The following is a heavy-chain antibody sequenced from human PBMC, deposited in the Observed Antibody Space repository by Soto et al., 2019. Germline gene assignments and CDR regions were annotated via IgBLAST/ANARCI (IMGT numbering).Heavy chain of an antibody. D-gene: IGHD2-2*01. CDR3: APVPAATSYYDMDV. V-gene: IGHV3-30-3*02. J-gene: IGHJ6*02. CDR2: ISYDGSSK. CDR1: GFTFSSYA. Sequence: GGSLRLSCVVSGFTFSSYAMHWVRPAPGKGLEWVAVISYDGSSKSVTDSVKGRFTISRDNSKNTLYLQMNSLRAEDTAVYYCAPVPAATSYYDMDVWGQGTTVTVSS.